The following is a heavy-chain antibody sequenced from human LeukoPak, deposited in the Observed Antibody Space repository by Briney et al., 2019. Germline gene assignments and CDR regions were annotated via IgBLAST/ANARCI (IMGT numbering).Heavy chain of an antibody. CDR1: GFTFSSYE. V-gene: IGHV3-48*03. J-gene: IGHJ4*02. CDR2: ISTSGSTI. D-gene: IGHD2-21*01. CDR3: TRGDWYPGRY. Sequence: GGSLRLSCAASGFTFSSYEMNWVRQAPGKGLERVSYISTSGSTIYYADSVKGRYTISRDNAKDSLNLQMNSLRVEDTAVYYCTRGDWYPGRYWGQGTLVTVSS.